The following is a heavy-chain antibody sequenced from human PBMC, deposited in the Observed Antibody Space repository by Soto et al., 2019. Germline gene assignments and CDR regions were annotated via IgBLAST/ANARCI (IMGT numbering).Heavy chain of an antibody. D-gene: IGHD6-13*01. CDR1: GFTFSRHA. J-gene: IGHJ4*02. V-gene: IGHV3-23*01. Sequence: EVQLLESGGGLVQPGGSLRLSCKASGFTFSRHAMTWVRQAPGKGLEWVSGLSDSGGSIYYADSVKGRFTISRDNSMNTLYRQMNTLRAEDTAIYYCAKVSSSWYAGFFDLWGQGTLVTVSS. CDR2: LSDSGGSI. CDR3: AKVSSSWYAGFFDL.